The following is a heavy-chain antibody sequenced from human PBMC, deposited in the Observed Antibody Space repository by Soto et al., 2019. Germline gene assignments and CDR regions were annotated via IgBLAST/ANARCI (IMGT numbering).Heavy chain of an antibody. D-gene: IGHD2-2*02. Sequence: QVQLVQSGAEVKEPGASVKVSCKASGYSFTDHYMHWVRQAPGRGLEWMGWINPNSGGTKSAQQFQGRVTMTRDTSVSTAYMEVNRLTFDDTAVYYCARGKEIPDYWNFDLWGRGSLVTVSS. V-gene: IGHV1-2*02. CDR2: INPNSGGT. J-gene: IGHJ2*01. CDR3: ARGKEIPDYWNFDL. CDR1: GYSFTDHY.